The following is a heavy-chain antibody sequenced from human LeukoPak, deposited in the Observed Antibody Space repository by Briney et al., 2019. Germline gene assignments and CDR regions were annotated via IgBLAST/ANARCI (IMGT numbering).Heavy chain of an antibody. D-gene: IGHD6-6*01. J-gene: IGHJ5*02. Sequence: ASVKVSCKASGYTFTSYYMHWVRQAPGQGLEWMGIIKPSGGSTSYAQKFQGRLPMTRDTSTSTVYMELSSLRSEDTAVYYCARVYSSMAARGLWFDPWGQGTLVTVSS. CDR3: ARVYSSMAARGLWFDP. V-gene: IGHV1-46*01. CDR1: GYTFTSYY. CDR2: IKPSGGST.